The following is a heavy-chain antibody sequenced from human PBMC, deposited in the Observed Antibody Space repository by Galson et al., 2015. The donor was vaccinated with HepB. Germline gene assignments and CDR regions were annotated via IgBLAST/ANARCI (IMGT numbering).Heavy chain of an antibody. Sequence: LSLTCAVYGGSLSGYYWSWIRQPPGRGLEWIGEINRSGSTNYRPSLKSRVTISLDTSKNQFSLKLTSVTAADTAVYYCARGPHYYDSSASYGMDVWGQGTTVTVSS. CDR1: GGSLSGYY. J-gene: IGHJ6*02. D-gene: IGHD3-22*01. CDR2: INRSGST. V-gene: IGHV4-34*01. CDR3: ARGPHYYDSSASYGMDV.